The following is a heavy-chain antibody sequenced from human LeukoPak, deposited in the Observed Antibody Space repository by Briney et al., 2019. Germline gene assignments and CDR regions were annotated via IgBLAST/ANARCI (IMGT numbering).Heavy chain of an antibody. CDR3: AKAEIENLFMDV. Sequence: GRSLRLSCAASGFTFSSYGMHWVRQAPGKGLEWVAVISYDGSNKYYADSVKGRFTISRDNSKNTLYLQMNSLRAEDTAVYYCAKAEIENLFMDVWGKGTTVTVSS. V-gene: IGHV3-30*18. D-gene: IGHD1-14*01. CDR2: ISYDGSNK. CDR1: GFTFSSYG. J-gene: IGHJ6*03.